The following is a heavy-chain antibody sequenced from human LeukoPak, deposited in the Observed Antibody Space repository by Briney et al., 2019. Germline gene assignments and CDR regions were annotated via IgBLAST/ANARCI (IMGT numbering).Heavy chain of an antibody. D-gene: IGHD4-17*01. CDR2: ITSSGDSI. V-gene: IGHV3-11*01. J-gene: IGHJ4*02. CDR3: ARDPEYSDR. CDR1: GFIFGDSY. Sequence: GGSLRLSCVGSGFIFGDSYMNWIRQAPGKGLEWISFITSSGDSIYYADSVKGRFTVFRDNAKNSLYLEMKSLRAEDTAVYFCARDPEYSDRWGQGTLVTVSS.